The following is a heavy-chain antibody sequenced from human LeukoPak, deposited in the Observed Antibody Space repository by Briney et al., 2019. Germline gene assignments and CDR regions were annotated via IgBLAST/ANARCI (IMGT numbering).Heavy chain of an antibody. CDR1: GFTFSSYS. CDR2: ISSSTSYI. D-gene: IGHD4-17*01. Sequence: GGSLRLSCTASGFTFSSYSMNWIRQAPGKGLEWVSSISSSTSYIYYADSVKGRFTISKDNAKNSLYLQMNSLRAEDTAVYYCARAGGSTVSHSDYWGQGTLVTVSS. CDR3: ARAGGSTVSHSDY. V-gene: IGHV3-21*01. J-gene: IGHJ4*02.